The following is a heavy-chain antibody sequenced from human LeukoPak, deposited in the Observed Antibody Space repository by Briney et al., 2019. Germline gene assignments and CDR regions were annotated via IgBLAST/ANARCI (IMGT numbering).Heavy chain of an antibody. D-gene: IGHD3-10*01. J-gene: IGHJ5*02. Sequence: GGSLRLSCAASGFTFSNAWMSWVRQAPGKGLEWVGRIKSKTDGGTTDYAAPVKGRFTISRDDSKNTLYLQMNSLRAEDTAVYYCAKQPYSYGSGSMGDWFDAWGQGTLVTVSS. CDR3: AKQPYSYGSGSMGDWFDA. CDR2: IKSKTDGGTT. V-gene: IGHV3-15*01. CDR1: GFTFSNAW.